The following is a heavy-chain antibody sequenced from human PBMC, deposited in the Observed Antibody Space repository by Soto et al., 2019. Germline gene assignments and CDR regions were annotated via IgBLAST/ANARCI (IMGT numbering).Heavy chain of an antibody. CDR2: INAGNGNT. D-gene: IGHD3-9*01. J-gene: IGHJ5*02. V-gene: IGHV1-3*01. CDR1: GYTFTSYA. Sequence: ASVKVSCKASGYTFTSYAMHWVRQAPGQRLEWMGWINAGNGNTKYSQKFQGRVTITRDTSASTAYMELSSLRSEDTAVYYCARDKRYFDWFYLGPWFDPWGQGTLVTVSS. CDR3: ARDKRYFDWFYLGPWFDP.